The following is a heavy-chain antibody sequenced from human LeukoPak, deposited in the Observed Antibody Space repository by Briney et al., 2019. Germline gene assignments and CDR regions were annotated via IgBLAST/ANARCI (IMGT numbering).Heavy chain of an antibody. J-gene: IGHJ4*02. CDR2: ISGSGGST. CDR1: GFTCSSYA. CDR3: AKGSDCGRACYLEGYFDY. Sequence: GGSLRLSGAAAGFTCSSYAMSWVRQAPGKGLECVSAISGSGGSTYYADSVRGRFTISRDNSKNTLYLQMNSLRAEDTAVYYCAKGSDCGRACYLEGYFDYWGQGTLVTVSS. V-gene: IGHV3-23*01. D-gene: IGHD2-21*02.